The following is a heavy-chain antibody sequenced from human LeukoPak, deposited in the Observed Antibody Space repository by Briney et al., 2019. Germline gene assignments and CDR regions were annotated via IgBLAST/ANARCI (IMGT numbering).Heavy chain of an antibody. Sequence: ASVKVSCKASGYTFTSYDINWVRQATGQGLEWMGWINPNSGNTGYAQKFQGRVTMTRNTSISTAYMELSSLRSDYTAVYYCARQGVSRYDILTGYYEYYFDYWGQGTLVTVSS. CDR2: INPNSGNT. V-gene: IGHV1-8*01. CDR1: GYTFTSYD. J-gene: IGHJ4*02. CDR3: ARQGVSRYDILTGYYEYYFDY. D-gene: IGHD3-9*01.